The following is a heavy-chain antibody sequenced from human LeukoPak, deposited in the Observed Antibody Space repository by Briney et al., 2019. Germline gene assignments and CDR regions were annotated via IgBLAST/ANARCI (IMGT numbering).Heavy chain of an antibody. D-gene: IGHD3-10*01. CDR1: GFTFDDYA. CDR2: ISWNSGSI. V-gene: IGHV3-9*01. Sequence: GGSLRLSCAASGFTFDDYAMHWVRQAPGKGLEWVSGISWNSGSIGYADSVKGRFTISRDNSKNTLYLQMNSLRAEDTAVYYCAKSVSHRDPLDYWGQGTLVTVSS. J-gene: IGHJ4*02. CDR3: AKSVSHRDPLDY.